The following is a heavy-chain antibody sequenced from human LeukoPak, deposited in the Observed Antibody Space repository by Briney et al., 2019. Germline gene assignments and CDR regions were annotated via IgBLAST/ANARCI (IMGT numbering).Heavy chain of an antibody. CDR3: ARDPYSRGFYGTAFDI. V-gene: IGHV4-61*02. J-gene: IGHJ3*02. CDR2: IYNSGTT. Sequence: SETLSLTCSISGGSFSSGDYYWSWIRRPAGKALEWIGRIYNSGTTTYNPSLESRVTISVGTFKNQFSLKLTSVTSADTAVYYCARDPYSRGFYGTAFDIWGQGTEITVSS. CDR1: GGSFSSGDYY. D-gene: IGHD6-13*01.